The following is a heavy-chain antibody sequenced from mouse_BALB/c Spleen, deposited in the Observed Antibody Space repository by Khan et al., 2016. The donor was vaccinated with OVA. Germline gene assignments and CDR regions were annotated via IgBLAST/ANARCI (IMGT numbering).Heavy chain of an antibody. CDR1: GFSLTDYA. CDR3: AKDPPYHGMDY. J-gene: IGHJ4*01. Sequence: QVQLKQSGPGLVAPSQSLSITCTVSGFSLTDYAVSWIRQPPGKGLEWLGVIWGGGSKYYNSVLNSRLSISKDNSKSQVFLKMNSLQTDDTAMYYGAKDPPYHGMDYWGEGTSVTVSS. V-gene: IGHV2-6-5*01. CDR2: IWGGGSK.